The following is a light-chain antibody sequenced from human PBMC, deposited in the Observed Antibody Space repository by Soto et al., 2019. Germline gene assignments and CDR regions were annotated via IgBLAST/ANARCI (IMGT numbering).Light chain of an antibody. V-gene: IGKV3-20*01. J-gene: IGKJ3*01. Sequence: EIVLTQSPGTLSLSPGERATLSCRASQSVSSSYLAWYQQKPGQAPRLLIYGASSRATGIPDRFSGSGSGTAFTLTISRLEPEDFAVYYCQQYGSSPGAFGPGTKVYIK. CDR2: GAS. CDR1: QSVSSSY. CDR3: QQYGSSPGA.